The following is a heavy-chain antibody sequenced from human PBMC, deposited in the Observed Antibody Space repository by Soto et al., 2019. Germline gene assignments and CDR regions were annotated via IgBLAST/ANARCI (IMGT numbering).Heavy chain of an antibody. J-gene: IGHJ6*03. CDR1: GGSFSSYY. Sequence: QVQLQESGPGLVRPSETLSLTCTVSGGSFSSYYWTWIRQSPGKGLEWIGYIYYGGSTDYNPSLRGGLAISIDTSKHQFSLRLNSMTAADTAVYYCAGRDCSGTNCYYLDYYYMDVWGKGTTVTVSS. D-gene: IGHD2-2*01. CDR3: AGRDCSGTNCYYLDYYYMDV. CDR2: IYYGGST. V-gene: IGHV4-59*08.